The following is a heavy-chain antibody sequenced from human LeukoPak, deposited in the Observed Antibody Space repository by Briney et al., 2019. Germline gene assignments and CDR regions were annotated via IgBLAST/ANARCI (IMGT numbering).Heavy chain of an antibody. CDR3: ARGLRTPDY. V-gene: IGHV3-23*01. CDR2: ISGRTDNT. CDR1: ASTFPTNA. Sequence: GGSLRLSCAASASTFPTNAMSWVRQAPGKGLEWVSGISGRTDNTYYADSVKGRFTISRDNSKNTLYLQMNSLRADDTAVYYCARGLRTPDYWGQGTLVTVSS. D-gene: IGHD2-15*01. J-gene: IGHJ4*02.